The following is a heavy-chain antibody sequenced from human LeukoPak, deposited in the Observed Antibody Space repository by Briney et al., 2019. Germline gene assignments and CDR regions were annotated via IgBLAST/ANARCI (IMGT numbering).Heavy chain of an antibody. V-gene: IGHV3-48*03. Sequence: GGSLRLSCAASGFTFSSYEMNWVRQAPGKGLEWVSYISGGGDTIHYADSVKGRLTISRDNAKNSLYLQMNSLRAEDTAVYYCARDRRYWGQGTLVTVSS. CDR2: ISGGGDTI. D-gene: IGHD3-9*01. CDR3: ARDRRY. CDR1: GFTFSSYE. J-gene: IGHJ4*02.